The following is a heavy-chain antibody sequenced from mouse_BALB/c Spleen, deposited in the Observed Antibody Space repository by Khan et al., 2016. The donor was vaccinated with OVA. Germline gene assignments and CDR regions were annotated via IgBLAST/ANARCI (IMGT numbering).Heavy chain of an antibody. CDR3: TGRGEGNRFAY. J-gene: IGHJ3*01. D-gene: IGHD2-1*01. Sequence: QVQLQQSGAELVRPGVSVKISCKGSGYTFTDFTMHWVKQSHAMSLEWIGVISTYYGHATYNQKFKDKATMTVDKSSSTAYMELARLTSEDSAIYDVTGRGEGNRFAYWGQGTLVTVSA. V-gene: IGHV1S137*01. CDR2: ISTYYGHA. CDR1: GYTFTDFT.